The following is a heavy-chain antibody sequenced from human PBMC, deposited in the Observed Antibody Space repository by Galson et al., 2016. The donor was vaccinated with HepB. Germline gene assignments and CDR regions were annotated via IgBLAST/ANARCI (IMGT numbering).Heavy chain of an antibody. D-gene: IGHD4-17*01. Sequence: ETLSLTCTVSGGSISSDYCSRIRQSPGKGLEWVGFIHFSGTTNYNPALKSRVTISLDTSKNQFSLRLNSVTAADTAVYFCARYSRVTMKYWGQGTLVTVSS. CDR1: GGSISSDY. J-gene: IGHJ4*02. CDR3: ARYSRVTMKY. V-gene: IGHV4-59*01. CDR2: IHFSGTT.